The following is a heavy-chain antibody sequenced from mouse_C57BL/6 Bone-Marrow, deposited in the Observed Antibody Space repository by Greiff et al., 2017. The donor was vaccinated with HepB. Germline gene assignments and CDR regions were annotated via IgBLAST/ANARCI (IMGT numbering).Heavy chain of an antibody. CDR2: IHPNSGST. CDR1: GYTFTSYW. Sequence: QVQLQQSGAELVKPGASVKLSCKASGYTFTSYWMHWVKQRPGQGLEWIGMIHPNSGSTNYNEKFKSKATLTVDKSSSTAYMQLSSLTSEDSAVYYCATNPVLLSYYFDYWGQGTTLTVSS. J-gene: IGHJ2*01. D-gene: IGHD2-1*01. CDR3: ATNPVLLSYYFDY. V-gene: IGHV1-64*01.